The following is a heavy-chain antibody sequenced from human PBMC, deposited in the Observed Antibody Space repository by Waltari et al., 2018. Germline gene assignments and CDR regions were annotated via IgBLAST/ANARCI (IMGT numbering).Heavy chain of an antibody. D-gene: IGHD4-17*01. Sequence: QLQLXESGPGLVKPSETLSLTXTVSGGSISSXSYYWGWIRQPPGKGLEWIGTIYYSGTTYYNPSXKRRVTISGDTSXKQXSLXLXSXTAPDTAVXXCARXESFYDYGDXXLDAFDIXGQGTMVTVXS. CDR2: IYYSGTT. J-gene: IGHJ3*02. CDR1: GGSISSXSYY. V-gene: IGHV4-39*01. CDR3: ARXESFYDYGDXXLDAFDI.